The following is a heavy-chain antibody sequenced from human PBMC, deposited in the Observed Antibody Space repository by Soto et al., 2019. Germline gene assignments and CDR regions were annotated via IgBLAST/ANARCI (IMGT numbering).Heavy chain of an antibody. CDR1: GGSISSTNW. Sequence: QVQLQESGPGLVQPSGTLSLTCAVSGGSISSTNWWSWVRQPPGKGLEWIGEIYHSGSTNYNPSLKSRVTISVDKSKHQFSLKLSSVTAADTAVYYGARAYDYSSNWFDPWGQGTLVNVSS. D-gene: IGHD4-4*01. J-gene: IGHJ5*02. V-gene: IGHV4-4*02. CDR2: IYHSGST. CDR3: ARAYDYSSNWFDP.